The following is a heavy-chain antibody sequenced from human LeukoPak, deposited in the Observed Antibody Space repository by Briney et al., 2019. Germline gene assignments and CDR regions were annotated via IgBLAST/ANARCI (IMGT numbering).Heavy chain of an antibody. CDR3: ASSREYCSSPSCYPDAFDI. J-gene: IGHJ3*02. CDR1: GFTFSNYG. D-gene: IGHD2-2*01. V-gene: IGHV3-33*01. Sequence: QPGGSLRLSCAASGFTFSNYGMHWVRQAPGKGLEWVAVIWYDGSNEYYADSVQGRFTISRDNSKNTLYLQMNGLRAEDTAVYYCASSREYCSSPSCYPDAFDIWGQGTMVTVSS. CDR2: IWYDGSNE.